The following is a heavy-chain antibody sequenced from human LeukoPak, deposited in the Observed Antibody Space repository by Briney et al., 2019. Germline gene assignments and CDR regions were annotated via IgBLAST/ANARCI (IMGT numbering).Heavy chain of an antibody. CDR2: INPSGDST. Sequence: GASVKVSCKASGYTFTSYYPHWVRQAPGQGLEWMGIINPSGDSTTYAQKFQGRVTMTRDTSTSTVYMELSSLRSEDTAVYYCASHLGAATDAFDIWGQGTMVTVSS. D-gene: IGHD1-26*01. J-gene: IGHJ3*02. V-gene: IGHV1-46*01. CDR1: GYTFTSYY. CDR3: ASHLGAATDAFDI.